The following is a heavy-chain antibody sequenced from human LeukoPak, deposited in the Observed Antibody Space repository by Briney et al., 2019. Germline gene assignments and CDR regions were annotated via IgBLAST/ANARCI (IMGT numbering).Heavy chain of an antibody. CDR2: VTWSSRSK. CDR3: AKDSEARSISWYSHFDL. V-gene: IGHV3-9*01. CDR1: GFTLEDYG. J-gene: IGHJ2*01. D-gene: IGHD6-13*01. Sequence: GGPLRLSCEASGFTLEDYGIHWVRQVPGKGLEWVSGVTWSSRSKKYADSVRGRFSISRDDANNSLFLQMNNLRPEDTALYYCAKDSEARSISWYSHFDLWGRGTLVTVSS.